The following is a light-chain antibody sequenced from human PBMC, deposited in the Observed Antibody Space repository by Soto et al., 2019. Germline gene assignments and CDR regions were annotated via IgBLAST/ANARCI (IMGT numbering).Light chain of an antibody. CDR1: SYNIGAGYD. CDR3: QSYDSSLSGSGVV. J-gene: IGLJ2*01. V-gene: IGLV1-40*01. Sequence: QSVLTQPPSVSGAPGQRVTISCTGSSYNIGAGYDVHWYQQLPGTAPKLLIYGNSNRPSGVPDRFSGSKSVTSASLAITGLQAEVDADYYCQSYDSSLSGSGVVFGGGTKLTAL. CDR2: GNS.